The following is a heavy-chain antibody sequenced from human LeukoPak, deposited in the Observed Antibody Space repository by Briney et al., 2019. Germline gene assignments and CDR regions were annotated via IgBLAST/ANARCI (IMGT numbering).Heavy chain of an antibody. CDR3: SRLLRPGGRTGDAFDI. CDR1: GDSISGHH. J-gene: IGHJ3*02. Sequence: PSETLSLTCTVSGDSISGHHWTWIRQPPGTGLEWIGYFYESRDYNYNPSLRSRVSISIDMSKNQFSLTLDFVTAADTAMYYCSRLLRPGGRTGDAFDIWGQGTKVTVSS. CDR2: FYESRDY. V-gene: IGHV4-59*08. D-gene: IGHD1-1*01.